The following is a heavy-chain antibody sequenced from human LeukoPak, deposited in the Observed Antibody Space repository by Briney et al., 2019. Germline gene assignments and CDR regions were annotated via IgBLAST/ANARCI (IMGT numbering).Heavy chain of an antibody. CDR1: GGSISSSSYY. J-gene: IGHJ4*02. Sequence: SETLSLTCTVSGGSISSSSYYWGWIRQPPGKGLEWIGSIYYSGSTYYNPSLKSRVTISVDTSKNQFSLKLSSVTAADTAVYYCAREWIRLVGPDYWGQGTLVTVSS. V-gene: IGHV4-39*07. D-gene: IGHD2-2*01. CDR2: IYYSGST. CDR3: AREWIRLVGPDY.